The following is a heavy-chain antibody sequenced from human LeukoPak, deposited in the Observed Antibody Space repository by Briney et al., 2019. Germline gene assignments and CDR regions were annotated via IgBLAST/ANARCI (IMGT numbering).Heavy chain of an antibody. D-gene: IGHD5-18*01. CDR2: FDVIDSET. Sequence: GASVKVSCTVSGSSLSELSLYLVRQAPGKGLEWMGGFDVIDSETFYAQKFQGRVTMTEDSSTDTAYMELRSLTSDDTALYYCAAGRPYSLLDYWGQGTLVTVSS. V-gene: IGHV1-24*01. CDR3: AAGRPYSLLDY. CDR1: GSSLSELS. J-gene: IGHJ4*02.